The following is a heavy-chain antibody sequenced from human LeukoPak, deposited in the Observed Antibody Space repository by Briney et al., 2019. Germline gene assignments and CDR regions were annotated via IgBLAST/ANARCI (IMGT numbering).Heavy chain of an antibody. CDR1: GFTFSSYS. CDR2: ISSSSSYI. V-gene: IGHV3-21*01. D-gene: IGHD3-16*02. CDR3: ARDSDYDYVWGSYRPPPYDY. Sequence: PGGSLRLSCAASGFTFSSYSMNWVRQAPGKGLEWVPSISSSSSYIYYADSVKGRFTISRDNAKNSLYLQMNSLRAEDTAVYYCARDSDYDYVWGSYRPPPYDYWGQGTLVTVSS. J-gene: IGHJ4*02.